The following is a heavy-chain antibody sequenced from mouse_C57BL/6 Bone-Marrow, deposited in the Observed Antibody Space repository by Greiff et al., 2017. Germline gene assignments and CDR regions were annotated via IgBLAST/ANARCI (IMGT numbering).Heavy chain of an antibody. Sequence: EVMLVESEGGLVQPGSSMKLSCTASGFTFSDYYMAWVRQVPEKGLEWVANINYDGSSTYYLASLKSRFIISRDNAKHILYLQMSLLKSDDTATYNCARVYYGSSHWYFDVWGTGTTVNVSA. CDR3: ARVYYGSSHWYFDV. CDR1: GFTFSDYY. CDR2: INYDGSST. J-gene: IGHJ1*03. D-gene: IGHD1-1*01. V-gene: IGHV5-16*01.